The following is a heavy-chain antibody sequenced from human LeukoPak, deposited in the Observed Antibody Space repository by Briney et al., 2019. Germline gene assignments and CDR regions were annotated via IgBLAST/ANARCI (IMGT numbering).Heavy chain of an antibody. CDR3: AKGARGSPRIPLVRGVQTYFDY. CDR2: IGGSGGST. V-gene: IGHV3-23*01. CDR1: GFTFSSYA. Sequence: GGSLRLSCVASGFTFSSYAMSWVRQAPGKGLEWVSGIGGSGGSTNYADSVKGRFTISRDNSKKTLYLQVNSLRAEDTAAYYCAKGARGSPRIPLVRGVQTYFDYWGQGTLVAVSS. D-gene: IGHD3-10*01. J-gene: IGHJ4*02.